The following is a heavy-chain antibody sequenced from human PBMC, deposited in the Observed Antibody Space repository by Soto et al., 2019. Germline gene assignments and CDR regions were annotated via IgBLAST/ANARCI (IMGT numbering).Heavy chain of an antibody. CDR1: GGSISGYY. J-gene: IGHJ6*02. Sequence: SETLSLTCTVSGGSISGYYWGWIRQPAGRGLEWIGRVYSSGSTHYGPSLKSRVTMSVDTSKKQLSLKLRSVTAADTAVYYCAREGGYFDSSGSGVYHYYGVDVWGRGTTVTVSS. CDR3: AREGGYFDSSGSGVYHYYGVDV. D-gene: IGHD3-22*01. CDR2: VYSSGST. V-gene: IGHV4-4*07.